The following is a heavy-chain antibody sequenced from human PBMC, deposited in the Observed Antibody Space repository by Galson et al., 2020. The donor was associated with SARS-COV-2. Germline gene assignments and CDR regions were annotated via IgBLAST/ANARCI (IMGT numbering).Heavy chain of an antibody. CDR3: ARAYYYDSSGYYYDDAFDI. D-gene: IGHD3-22*01. J-gene: IGHJ3*02. Sequence: LSLTCAASGFTFSSYSMNWVRQAPGKGLEWVSSISSSSSYIYYADSVKGRFTISRDNAKNSLYLQMNSLRAEDTAVYYCARAYYYDSSGYYYDDAFDIWGQGTMVTVSS. V-gene: IGHV3-21*01. CDR2: ISSSSSYI. CDR1: GFTFSSYS.